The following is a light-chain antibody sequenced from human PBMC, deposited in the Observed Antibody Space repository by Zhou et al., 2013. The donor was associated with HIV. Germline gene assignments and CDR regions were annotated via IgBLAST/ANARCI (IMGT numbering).Light chain of an antibody. V-gene: IGKV1-39*01. CDR3: QQTYSYPRT. CDR2: ATS. J-gene: IGKJ2*01. CDR1: HNITTF. Sequence: DIQMTQSPSSLSASVGDRVTITCRASHNITTFLNWYQQTPGKAPNLLIYATSNLQSGVPSRFSGSGSGTDFALTINSLQPDDFASYYCQQTYSYPRTFGQGTEGGDQT.